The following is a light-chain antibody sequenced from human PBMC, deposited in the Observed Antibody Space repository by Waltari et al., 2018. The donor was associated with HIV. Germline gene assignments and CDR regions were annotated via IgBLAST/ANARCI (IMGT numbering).Light chain of an antibody. CDR2: DVT. V-gene: IGLV2-11*01. CDR3: CSYAGSLFYV. J-gene: IGLJ1*01. CDR1: SSVVGPYNY. Sequence: QSALTQPRPASRSLGQSVTISCTGSSSVVGPYNYVSCYQQHPGKAPKLIIFDVTKRPSGVPDRFSGSKSGNTASLTISGLRVEDEVDYYCCSYAGSLFYVFGSGTKVTVL.